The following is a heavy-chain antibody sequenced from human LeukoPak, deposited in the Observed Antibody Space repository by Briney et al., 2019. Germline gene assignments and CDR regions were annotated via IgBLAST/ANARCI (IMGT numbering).Heavy chain of an antibody. Sequence: ASVKVSCKASGYTFTSYDINWVRQATGQGLEWMGWINPNSGGTNYAQKFQGRATMTRDTSISTAYMELSRLRSDDTALYYCARERREYSYGSFIGDYWGQGTLVTVSS. D-gene: IGHD5-18*01. CDR2: INPNSGGT. CDR1: GYTFTSYD. V-gene: IGHV1-2*02. J-gene: IGHJ4*02. CDR3: ARERREYSYGSFIGDY.